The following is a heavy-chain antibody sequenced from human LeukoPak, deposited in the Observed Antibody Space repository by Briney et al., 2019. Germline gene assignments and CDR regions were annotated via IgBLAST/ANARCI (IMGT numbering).Heavy chain of an antibody. Sequence: PGGFLRLSCAPSGFTFSSYTMNWVRQAPGKGLEWVSSISSSSSYIYYADSVKGRFTISRGNAKNSLYLQMNSLRAEDTAVYYCARENFGSSSDYWGQGTLVTVSS. D-gene: IGHD6-13*01. CDR2: ISSSSSYI. V-gene: IGHV3-21*01. J-gene: IGHJ4*02. CDR3: ARENFGSSSDY. CDR1: GFTFSSYT.